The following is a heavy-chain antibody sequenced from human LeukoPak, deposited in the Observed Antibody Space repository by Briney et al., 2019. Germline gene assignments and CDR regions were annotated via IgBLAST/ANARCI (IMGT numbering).Heavy chain of an antibody. D-gene: IGHD3-10*01. Sequence: SETLSLTCTVSGGSISSYYWSWIRQPPGKGLEWIGYIYYSGSTNYNPSLKSRVTISVDTSKNQFSLQLNSVTPEDTAVYYCASGQFSAHDCWGQGTPVTVSS. CDR1: GGSISSYY. CDR2: IYYSGST. CDR3: ASGQFSAHDC. V-gene: IGHV4-59*12. J-gene: IGHJ4*02.